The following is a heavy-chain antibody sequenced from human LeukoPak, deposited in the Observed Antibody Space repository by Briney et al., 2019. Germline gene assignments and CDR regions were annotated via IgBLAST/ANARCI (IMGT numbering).Heavy chain of an antibody. CDR1: GFTISSYG. D-gene: IGHD3-16*02. CDR3: ARDLRLGELSFSPKFDY. Sequence: GGSLRLSCAASGFTISSYGMHWVRQAPGKGLEWVAVIWYDGSNKYYADSVKGRFTISRDNSKNTLYLQMNSLRAEDTAVYYCARDLRLGELSFSPKFDYWGQGTLVTVSS. V-gene: IGHV3-33*01. CDR2: IWYDGSNK. J-gene: IGHJ4*02.